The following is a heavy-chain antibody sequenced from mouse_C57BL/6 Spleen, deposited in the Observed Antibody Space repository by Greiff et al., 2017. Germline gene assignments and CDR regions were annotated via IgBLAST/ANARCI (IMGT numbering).Heavy chain of an antibody. CDR1: GYTFTDYE. J-gene: IGHJ2*01. V-gene: IGHV1-15*01. Sequence: QVQLQQSGAELVRPGASVTLSCKASGYTFTDYEMHWVKQTPVHGLEWIGAIDPENGGTAYNQKFKGKAILTADKSSSTAYMELRSLTSEDSAVYYCTRDYYYGSRHYCDYWGQGTTLTVSS. CDR2: IDPENGGT. CDR3: TRDYYYGSRHYCDY. D-gene: IGHD1-1*01.